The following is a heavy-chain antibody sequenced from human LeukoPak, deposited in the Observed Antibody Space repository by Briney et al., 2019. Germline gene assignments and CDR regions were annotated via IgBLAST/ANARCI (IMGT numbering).Heavy chain of an antibody. CDR2: INPNSGGT. J-gene: IGHJ4*02. CDR3: ARAWTTVTAYFDY. V-gene: IGHV1-2*02. CDR1: GYTFTGYY. D-gene: IGHD4-17*01. Sequence: ASVKVSCKASGYTFTGYYIHWVRQAPGQGLEWMGWINPNSGGTNYAQRFQGRVTMTRDTSISTAYMELSRLRSDDTAVYYCARAWTTVTAYFDYWGQGTLVTVSS.